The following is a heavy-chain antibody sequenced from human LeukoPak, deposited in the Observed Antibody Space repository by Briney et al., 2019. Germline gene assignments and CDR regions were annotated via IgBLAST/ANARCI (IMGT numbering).Heavy chain of an antibody. CDR1: GYTFTGYY. CDR3: ARASGYSAYGQFDY. V-gene: IGHV1-2*02. Sequence: ASVKVSCKASGYTFTGYYMHWVRQAPGQGLEWLGWINPNSGGTNYAQKFQGRVTMTRDTSISTAYMELSRLRSDDAAVYYCARASGYSAYGQFDYWGQGTLVTVSS. J-gene: IGHJ4*02. D-gene: IGHD5-12*01. CDR2: INPNSGGT.